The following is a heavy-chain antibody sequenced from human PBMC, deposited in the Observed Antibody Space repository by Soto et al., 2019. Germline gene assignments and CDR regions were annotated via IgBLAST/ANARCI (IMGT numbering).Heavy chain of an antibody. J-gene: IGHJ6*02. Sequence: QVQLVQSGAEVKKPGASVKVSCKASGYTFTSYDINWVRQATGQGLGWMGWMNPNRGNTGYAQKSQXGVTTTRDTTRSTAYMELSSLRSEATAVYYCARENTSYGRDVWGQGTTVTVSS. D-gene: IGHD2-2*02. CDR2: MNPNRGNT. CDR3: ARENTSYGRDV. V-gene: IGHV1-8*01. CDR1: GYTFTSYD.